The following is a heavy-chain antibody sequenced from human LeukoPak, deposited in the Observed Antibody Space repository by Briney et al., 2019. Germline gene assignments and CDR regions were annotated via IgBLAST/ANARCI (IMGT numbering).Heavy chain of an antibody. Sequence: SETLSLTCAVYGGSFSGYYWSWIRQPPGKGLEWIGEINHSGSTNYNPSLKSRVTISVDTSKNQFSLKLSSVTAADTAVYYCARENSGSYYWPFDYWGQGTLVTVSS. CDR1: GGSFSGYY. V-gene: IGHV4-34*01. CDR2: INHSGST. J-gene: IGHJ4*02. CDR3: ARENSGSYYWPFDY. D-gene: IGHD1-26*01.